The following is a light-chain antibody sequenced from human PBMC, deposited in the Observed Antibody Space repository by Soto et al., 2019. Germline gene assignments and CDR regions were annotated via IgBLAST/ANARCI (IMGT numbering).Light chain of an antibody. Sequence: QLVLTQPPSASGTPGQRVTISCSGSSTNIGSNTVNWYQQFPGTAPKLLIYSNNQRSSGVPDRFSGSKSGTSASLAISALQSEDEADYYCAAWDDNLNGWVFGGGTKVTVL. CDR1: STNIGSNT. V-gene: IGLV1-44*01. CDR3: AAWDDNLNGWV. CDR2: SNN. J-gene: IGLJ3*02.